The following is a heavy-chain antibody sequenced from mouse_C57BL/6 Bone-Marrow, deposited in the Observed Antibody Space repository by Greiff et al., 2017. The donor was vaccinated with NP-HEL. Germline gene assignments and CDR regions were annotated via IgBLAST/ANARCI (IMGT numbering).Heavy chain of an antibody. CDR1: GFSLTSYG. D-gene: IGHD1-1*01. CDR2: IWRGGST. J-gene: IGHJ1*03. Sequence: QVQLKESGPGLVQPSQSLSITCTVSGFSLTSYGVHWVRQSPGKGLEWLGVIWRGGSTDYNAAFISRLSISKDNSKSQVFFKMNRRQADDTATYYCARDRLYYGSSWYFDVWGTGTTVTVSS. V-gene: IGHV2-2*01. CDR3: ARDRLYYGSSWYFDV.